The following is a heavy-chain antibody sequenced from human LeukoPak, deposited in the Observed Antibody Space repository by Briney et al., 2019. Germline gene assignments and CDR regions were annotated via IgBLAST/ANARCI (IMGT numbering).Heavy chain of an antibody. CDR2: IYSGGST. J-gene: IGHJ4*02. CDR1: GLTVSSNC. Sequence: GGSLRLSCAASGLTVSSNCMSWVRQAPGKGLEWVSLIYSGGSTYYADSVKGRFTISRDNSKNTLYLQMNSLRAEDTAVYYCARGTSGYHNTGGQGTLVTVSS. CDR3: ARGTSGYHNT. D-gene: IGHD5-12*01. V-gene: IGHV3-66*01.